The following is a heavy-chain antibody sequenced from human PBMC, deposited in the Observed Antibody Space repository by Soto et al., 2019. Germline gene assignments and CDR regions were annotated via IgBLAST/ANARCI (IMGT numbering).Heavy chain of an antibody. CDR3: TTTSIGLDFDH. V-gene: IGHV3-15*01. CDR2: IKTKTNGATT. Sequence: QLLESGGGLVKPGGSLRLSCTASGFSFSNAWMSWVRQAPGKGLEWVGRIKTKTNGATTDYAAPVQGRFSISRDDSKNTLFLQMDSLQTEDPAVYYCTTTSIGLDFDHWGQGTLVTVSS. CDR1: GFSFSNAW. D-gene: IGHD3-3*01. J-gene: IGHJ4*02.